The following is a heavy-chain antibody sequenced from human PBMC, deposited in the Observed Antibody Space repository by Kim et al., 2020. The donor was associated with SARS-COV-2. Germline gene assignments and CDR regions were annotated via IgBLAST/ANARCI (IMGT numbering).Heavy chain of an antibody. CDR2: ISYDGSNK. CDR3: ARSILTGYYPTLYYYGMDV. Sequence: GGSLRLSCAASGFTFSSYAMHWVRQAPGKGLEWVAVISYDGSNKYYADSVKGRFTISRDNSKNTLYLQMNSLRAEDTAVHYCARSILTGYYPTLYYYGMDVWGQGTTVTVSS. V-gene: IGHV3-30*04. CDR1: GFTFSSYA. D-gene: IGHD3-9*01. J-gene: IGHJ6*02.